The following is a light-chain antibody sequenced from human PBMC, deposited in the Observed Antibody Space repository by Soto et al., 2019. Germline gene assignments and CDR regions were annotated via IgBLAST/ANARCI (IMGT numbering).Light chain of an antibody. V-gene: IGLV2-11*01. CDR1: SSVVGGYNS. J-gene: IGLJ2*01. CDR3: CSSAGSYTVV. CDR2: DVI. Sequence: QSALTQPRSVSGSPGQSVTISCTGTSSVVGGYNSVSWYQQYPGKAPKLMIYDVIYRPSGVPDRFSGSKSGNTASLTISGLQAADEADYYCCSSAGSYTVVFGGGTKVTVL.